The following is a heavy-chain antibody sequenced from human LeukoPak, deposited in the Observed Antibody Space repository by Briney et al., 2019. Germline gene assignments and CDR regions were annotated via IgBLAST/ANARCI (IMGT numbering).Heavy chain of an antibody. CDR3: ARASRGYSGYFDY. CDR2: IYSGGRT. CDR1: GFTFSSYA. D-gene: IGHD5-12*01. Sequence: GGSLRLSCAASGFTFSSYAMTWVRQAPGKGLEWVSVIYSGGRTYYADSVKGRFTISRDNSKNTLYLQMNRLRAEDTAVYYCARASRGYSGYFDYWGQGTLVTVSS. J-gene: IGHJ4*02. V-gene: IGHV3-53*01.